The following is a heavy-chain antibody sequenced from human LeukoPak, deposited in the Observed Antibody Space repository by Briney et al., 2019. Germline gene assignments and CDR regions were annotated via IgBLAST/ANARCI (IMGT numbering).Heavy chain of an antibody. D-gene: IGHD5-18*01. CDR2: IYTSGST. Sequence: SETLSLTCTVSGGSISSYYWSWIRQPAGKGLEWIGRIYTSGSTNYNPSLKSRVTISVDKSKNQFTLKLSSVTAADTAVYYCARAHYVDTARTTNAFDIWGQGTMVTVSS. J-gene: IGHJ3*02. CDR1: GGSISSYY. CDR3: ARAHYVDTARTTNAFDI. V-gene: IGHV4-4*07.